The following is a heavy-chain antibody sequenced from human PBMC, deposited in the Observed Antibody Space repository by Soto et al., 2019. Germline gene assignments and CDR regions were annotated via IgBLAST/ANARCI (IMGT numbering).Heavy chain of an antibody. CDR2: ISGTGGSS. CDR1: GFTFSTYT. V-gene: IGHV3-23*01. D-gene: IGHD6-19*01. Sequence: EVQLLESGGGLVQPGGSLRLSCAASGFTFSTYTMSWVRQAPGKGMECVSAISGTGGSSSSTDSVQGRFTISRDNSKNTLSLQMDSLRAEDTARYYCAKRAVAGRNWYFDLWGRGTLVTVSS. CDR3: AKRAVAGRNWYFDL. J-gene: IGHJ2*01.